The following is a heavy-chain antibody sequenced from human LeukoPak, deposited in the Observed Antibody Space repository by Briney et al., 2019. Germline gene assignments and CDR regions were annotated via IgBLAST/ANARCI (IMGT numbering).Heavy chain of an antibody. CDR3: AKDSATPYFDY. CDR1: GFTFISYA. J-gene: IGHJ4*02. D-gene: IGHD2-15*01. Sequence: GGSLRLSCAASGFTFISYAMSWVRQAPGKGLEWVSATSGSGGSTYYADSVQGRFTISRDNSKNTLYLQMNSLRAEDTAVYYCAKDSATPYFDYWGQGTLVTVSS. CDR2: TSGSGGST. V-gene: IGHV3-23*01.